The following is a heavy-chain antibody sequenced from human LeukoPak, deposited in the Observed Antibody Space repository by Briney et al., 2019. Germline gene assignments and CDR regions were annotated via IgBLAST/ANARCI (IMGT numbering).Heavy chain of an antibody. CDR1: GFTFDDYA. V-gene: IGHV3-9*01. CDR3: AKDTRSSSSYYFDY. CDR2: ISWNSGSI. D-gene: IGHD6-6*01. Sequence: PGGSLRLSCAASGFTFDDYAMHWVRQAPGKGLERVSGISWNSGSIGYADSVKGRFTISRDNAKNSLYLQMNSLRAEDTALYYCAKDTRSSSSYYFDYWGQGTLVTVSS. J-gene: IGHJ4*02.